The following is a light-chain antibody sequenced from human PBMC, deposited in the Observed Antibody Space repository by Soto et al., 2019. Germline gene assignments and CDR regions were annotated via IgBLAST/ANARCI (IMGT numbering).Light chain of an antibody. Sequence: QSVLTQPPSASGTPGQRVTISCSGGSSNIGSNTINWYQQLPGTAPKLLIYANNQRPSGVPDRFSGPKSGTSAPLAISGPQSEYESGYYCAAWYDRMNGVIFAGGT. V-gene: IGLV1-44*01. CDR3: AAWYDRMNGVI. J-gene: IGLJ2*01. CDR1: SSNIGSNT. CDR2: ANN.